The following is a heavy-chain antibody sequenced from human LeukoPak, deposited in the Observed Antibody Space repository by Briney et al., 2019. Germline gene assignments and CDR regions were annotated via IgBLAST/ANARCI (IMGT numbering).Heavy chain of an antibody. CDR2: INPDGNKK. CDR3: ARDLAYSRLDY. J-gene: IGHJ4*02. D-gene: IGHD5-18*01. Sequence: GGSLRLSCAVSGLTLSSSWMDWVRQAPGKGLEWVASINPDGNKKYSADSVKGRFTISRDNAEDSLYLQMNSLRVEDTAFYYCARDLAYSRLDYWGQGMLVTVSS. V-gene: IGHV3-7*01. CDR1: GLTLSSSW.